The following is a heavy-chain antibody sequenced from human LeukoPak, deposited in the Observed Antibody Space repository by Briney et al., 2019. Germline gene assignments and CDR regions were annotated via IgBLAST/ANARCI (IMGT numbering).Heavy chain of an antibody. Sequence: PSETLSLTCTVSGGSISSGDYYWGWLRQPPGKGLEWIGYIYYSGSTYYNPSLKSRVTISVDTSKNQFSLKLSSVTAADTAVYYCARASGGGNWFDPWGQGTLVTVSS. CDR1: GGSISSGDYY. CDR2: IYYSGST. J-gene: IGHJ5*02. V-gene: IGHV4-30-4*08. CDR3: ARASGGGNWFDP. D-gene: IGHD2-15*01.